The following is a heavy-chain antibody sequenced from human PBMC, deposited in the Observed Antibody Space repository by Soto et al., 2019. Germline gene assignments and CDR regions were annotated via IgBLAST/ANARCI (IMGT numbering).Heavy chain of an antibody. D-gene: IGHD1-26*01. CDR1: GYTFTSYG. CDR3: ARQPTRRSGSYYVPYYYGMDV. J-gene: IGHJ6*02. V-gene: IGHV1-18*01. CDR2: ISAYNGNT. Sequence: ASVKVSCKASGYTFTSYGISWVRQAPGQGLEWMGWISAYNGNTNYAQKLQGRVTMTTDTSTSTAYMELRSLRSDDTAVYYCARQPTRRSGSYYVPYYYGMDVWGQGTTVTVSS.